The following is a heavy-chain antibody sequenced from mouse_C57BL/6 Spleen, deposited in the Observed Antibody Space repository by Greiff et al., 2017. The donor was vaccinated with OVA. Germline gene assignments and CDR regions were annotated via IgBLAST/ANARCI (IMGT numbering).Heavy chain of an antibody. J-gene: IGHJ2*01. D-gene: IGHD2-5*01. Sequence: QVQLQQPGAELVMPGASVKLSCKASGYTFTSYWMHWVKQRPGQGLEWIGEIDPSDSYTNYNQKFKGKSTLTVDKSSSTAYMQLSSLTSEDSAVYYCARCYSNYVDYWGQGTTLTVSS. CDR1: GYTFTSYW. CDR2: IDPSDSYT. V-gene: IGHV1-69*01. CDR3: ARCYSNYVDY.